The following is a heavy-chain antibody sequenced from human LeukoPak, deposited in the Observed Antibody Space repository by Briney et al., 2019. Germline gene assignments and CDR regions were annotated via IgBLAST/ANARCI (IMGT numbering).Heavy chain of an antibody. CDR3: VRYSNYVWFDP. Sequence: SETLSLTCAVSGGSISSGGYSWSWIRQHPGKGLEWIGYIYYSGSTYYNPSLKSRVTISVDTSKNQFSLKLSSVTAADTAVYYCVRYSNYVWFDPWGQGTLVTVSS. V-gene: IGHV4-31*11. D-gene: IGHD4-11*01. CDR2: IYYSGST. CDR1: GGSISSGGYS. J-gene: IGHJ5*02.